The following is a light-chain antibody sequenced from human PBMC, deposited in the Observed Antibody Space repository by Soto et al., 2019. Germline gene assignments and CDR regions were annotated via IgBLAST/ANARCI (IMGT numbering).Light chain of an antibody. J-gene: IGLJ2*01. V-gene: IGLV2-14*01. CDR3: SSYAGRNNYVV. CDR2: EVS. Sequence: QSALTQPASVSGSPGQSITISCTGTSSDVGGYNYVSWYQQHPGKAPKLMIYEVSNRPSGVSNRFSGSKSGNTASLTISGLQAEDEADYYCSSYAGRNNYVVFGGGTQLTVL. CDR1: SSDVGGYNY.